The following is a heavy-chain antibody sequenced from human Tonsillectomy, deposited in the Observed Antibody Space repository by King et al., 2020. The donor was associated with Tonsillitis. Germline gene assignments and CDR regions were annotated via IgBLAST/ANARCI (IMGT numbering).Heavy chain of an antibody. CDR1: GYTFTDYY. V-gene: IGHV1-2*02. D-gene: IGHD6-13*01. CDR2: INPNSGGT. CDR3: ARENSSWYGEFDY. J-gene: IGHJ4*02. Sequence: VQLVESGAEVKKPGASVKVSCKASGYTFTDYYMHWVRQAPGQGLEWMGWINPNSGGTNYAQKFQGRVTMTRDTSISTASMELSRLKSDDTAVYSCARENSSWYGEFDYWGQGTLVTVSS.